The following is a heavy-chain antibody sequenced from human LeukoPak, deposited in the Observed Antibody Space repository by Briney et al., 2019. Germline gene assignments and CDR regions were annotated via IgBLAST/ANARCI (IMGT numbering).Heavy chain of an antibody. V-gene: IGHV1-24*01. Sequence: GASVKVSCKVSGYTLTELSMHWVRQAPGKGLEWMGGFDPEDGETIYAQKFQGRVTMTEDTSTDTAYMELSSLRSEDTAVYYCATKEYYYDSSGHSGAFDIWGHGTMVTVSS. CDR3: ATKEYYYDSSGHSGAFDI. J-gene: IGHJ3*02. D-gene: IGHD3-22*01. CDR2: FDPEDGET. CDR1: GYTLTELS.